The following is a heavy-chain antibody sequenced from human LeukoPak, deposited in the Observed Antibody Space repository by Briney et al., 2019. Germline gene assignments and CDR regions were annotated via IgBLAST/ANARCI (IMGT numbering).Heavy chain of an antibody. Sequence: SETLPLTCAVYGGSFSGYYWSWIRQPPGKGLEWIGEINHSGSTNYNPSLKSRVTISVDTSKNLFSLKLSSVTAADTAVYYCARGGVPAAISQSRWFDPWGQGTLVTVSS. J-gene: IGHJ5*02. CDR2: INHSGST. D-gene: IGHD2-2*01. CDR1: GGSFSGYY. V-gene: IGHV4-34*01. CDR3: ARGGVPAAISQSRWFDP.